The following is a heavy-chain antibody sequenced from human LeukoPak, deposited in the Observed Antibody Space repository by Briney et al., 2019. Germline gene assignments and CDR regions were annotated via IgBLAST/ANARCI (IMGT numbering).Heavy chain of an antibody. CDR3: ARDRIVVVPAAIRYYYYYMDV. V-gene: IGHV4-4*07. CDR1: GGSISSYY. J-gene: IGHJ6*03. D-gene: IGHD2-2*02. Sequence: KPSETLSLTCTVSGGSISSYYWSWLRQPAGKGLEWIGRIYTSGSTNYNPSLESRVTMSVDTSKNQFSLKLSSVTAADTAVYYCARDRIVVVPAAIRYYYYYMDVWGKGTTVTVSS. CDR2: IYTSGST.